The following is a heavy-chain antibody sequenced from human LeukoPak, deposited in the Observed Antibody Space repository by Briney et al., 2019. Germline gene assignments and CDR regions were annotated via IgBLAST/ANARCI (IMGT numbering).Heavy chain of an antibody. V-gene: IGHV3-33*01. CDR2: IWYDGSSK. CDR1: GFTFRSYG. D-gene: IGHD1-7*01. CDR3: ARSSFKISLETGTIVFDGFDI. J-gene: IGHJ3*02. Sequence: PGRSLRLPCAASGFTFRSYGIHWVRQAPGKGLEWMAVIWYDGSSKDDGDSVKGRFTISRDNSKNTLYLQMNSLRADDTAVYYCARSSFKISLETGTIVFDGFDIWGQGTMITVSS.